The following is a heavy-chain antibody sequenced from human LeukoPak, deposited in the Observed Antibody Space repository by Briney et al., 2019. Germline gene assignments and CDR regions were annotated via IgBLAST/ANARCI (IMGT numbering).Heavy chain of an antibody. D-gene: IGHD3-22*01. CDR3: AKYYYDSSGYYAFDY. Sequence: ASVKVSCKASGYTFTSYGISWVRQAPGQGLEWMGWISTYNGNTNYALKLQGRVTMTTDTSTSTAYMELRSLRSDDTAAYYCAKYYYDSSGYYAFDYWGQGTLVTVSS. V-gene: IGHV1-18*01. CDR2: ISTYNGNT. CDR1: GYTFTSYG. J-gene: IGHJ4*02.